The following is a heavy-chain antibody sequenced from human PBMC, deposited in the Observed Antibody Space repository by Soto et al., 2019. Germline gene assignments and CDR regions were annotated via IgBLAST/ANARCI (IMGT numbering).Heavy chain of an antibody. D-gene: IGHD3-9*01. Sequence: PGGSLRLSCAASGFIFSSHGMHWVRQAPGKGLEWVAVVSSDGSNKYYADSVKGRFTISRDNSRNTLYLQMNSLRVDDTAIYYCAKGWFYDVLTGPDSWGQGTLVTVS. J-gene: IGHJ5*01. V-gene: IGHV3-30*18. CDR1: GFIFSSHG. CDR3: AKGWFYDVLTGPDS. CDR2: VSSDGSNK.